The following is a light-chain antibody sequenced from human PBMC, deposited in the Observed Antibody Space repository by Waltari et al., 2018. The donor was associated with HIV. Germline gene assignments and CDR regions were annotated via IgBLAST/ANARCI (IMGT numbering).Light chain of an antibody. CDR3: CSYARSRSLL. V-gene: IGLV2-23*02. Sequence: HSALTQPASVSGSPGQSITISCTGTSNDVGGFDLVSWYQHHPGKAPKPLIFEVNKGPVGGSYRFFGSKSGNTASLTISGLQTEDETDYYCCSYARSRSLLFGGGTKLTVL. J-gene: IGLJ2*01. CDR2: EVN. CDR1: SNDVGGFDL.